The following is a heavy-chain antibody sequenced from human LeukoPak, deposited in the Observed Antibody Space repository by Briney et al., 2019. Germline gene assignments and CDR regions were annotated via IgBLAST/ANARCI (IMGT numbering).Heavy chain of an antibody. Sequence: ASVKVSCKASGYTFTSYDINWVRQAPGRGLEWMGLIHPLGGTTTYAQNFQGRITMTRDTSATTVDMELSSLISDDTAIYYCARGRAEGRRPRASANWFDLWGQGTLVTVSS. D-gene: IGHD6-25*01. J-gene: IGHJ5*02. V-gene: IGHV1-46*01. CDR2: IHPLGGTT. CDR1: GYTFTSYD. CDR3: ARGRAEGRRPRASANWFDL.